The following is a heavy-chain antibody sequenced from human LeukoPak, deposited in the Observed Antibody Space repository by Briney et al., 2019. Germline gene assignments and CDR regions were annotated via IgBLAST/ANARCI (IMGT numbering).Heavy chain of an antibody. J-gene: IGHJ4*02. CDR2: MNQDGSEK. CDR3: ARAVKGYFDWLLYYFDY. V-gene: IGHV3-7*01. D-gene: IGHD3-9*01. CDR1: GFTFSSSW. Sequence: PGGSLRLSCAASGFTFSSSWMTWVRQAPEKGLEWVANMNQDGSEKYYVDSVKGRFTISRDNAKNSLYLQMNSLRAEDTAVYYCARAVKGYFDWLLYYFDYWGQGTLVTVSS.